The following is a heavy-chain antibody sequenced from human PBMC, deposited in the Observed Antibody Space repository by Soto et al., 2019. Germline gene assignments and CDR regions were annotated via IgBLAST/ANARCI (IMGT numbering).Heavy chain of an antibody. CDR2: ISAYTGKT. CDR3: ARDLDSGSYYFDY. CDR1: GYTFSSYG. D-gene: IGHD1-26*01. V-gene: IGHV1-18*04. Sequence: ASVKVSCKASGYTFSSYGISWVRQAPGQGLEWMGWISAYTGKTNYAQKLQGRVTMTTDTSTSTAYMEVRSLRSDDTAVYYCARDLDSGSYYFDYWGQGTLVTVSS. J-gene: IGHJ4*02.